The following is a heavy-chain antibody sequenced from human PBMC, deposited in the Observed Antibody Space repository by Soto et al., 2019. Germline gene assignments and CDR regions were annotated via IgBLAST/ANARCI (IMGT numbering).Heavy chain of an antibody. CDR3: ARQVGATDVYYYGMDV. J-gene: IGHJ6*02. Sequence: SETLSLTCTVSGGSISSSSYYWGWIRQPPGKGLEWIGSIYYSGSTYYNPSLKSRVTISVDTSKNQFSLKLSSVTAADTAVYYCARQVGATDVYYYGMDVWGQGTTVTVSS. CDR2: IYYSGST. CDR1: GGSISSSSYY. D-gene: IGHD1-26*01. V-gene: IGHV4-39*01.